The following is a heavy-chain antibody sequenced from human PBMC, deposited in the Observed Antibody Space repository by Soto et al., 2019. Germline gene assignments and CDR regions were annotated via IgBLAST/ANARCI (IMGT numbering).Heavy chain of an antibody. CDR1: GLTFSNAW. V-gene: IGHV3-15*07. Sequence: GGSLRLSCAASGLTFSNAWMNWVRQAPGKGLEWVGRIKSKTDGGTTDYAAPVKGRFTISRDDSKNTLYLQMNSLKTEDTAVYYCTTEPRYSSSWYRGWFDPWGQGTLVTVSS. D-gene: IGHD6-13*01. CDR3: TTEPRYSSSWYRGWFDP. CDR2: IKSKTDGGTT. J-gene: IGHJ5*02.